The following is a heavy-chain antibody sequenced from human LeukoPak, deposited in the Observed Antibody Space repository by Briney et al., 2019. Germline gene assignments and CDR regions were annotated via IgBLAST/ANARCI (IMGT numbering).Heavy chain of an antibody. J-gene: IGHJ4*02. CDR3: ARGVGVTGTFDY. Sequence: SETLSLTCTVSGGSISSSTYYWGWIRQPPGKGLEWIGSVSYTGNTYYNPSLKSRVTISIDTSKNQFSLNLSSVTAADTAVYYCARGVGVTGTFDYWGQGTLVTVSS. V-gene: IGHV4-39*01. CDR2: VSYTGNT. CDR1: GGSISSSTYY. D-gene: IGHD6-19*01.